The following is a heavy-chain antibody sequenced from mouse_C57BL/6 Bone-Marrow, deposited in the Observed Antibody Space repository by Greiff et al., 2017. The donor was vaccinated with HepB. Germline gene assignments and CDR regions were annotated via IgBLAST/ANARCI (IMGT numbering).Heavy chain of an antibody. CDR2: IYPRSGNT. CDR1: GYTFTSYG. J-gene: IGHJ3*01. V-gene: IGHV1-81*01. Sequence: VQVVESGAELARPGASVKLSCKASGYTFTSYGISWVKQRPGQGLEWIGEIYPRSGNTYYNEKFKGKATLTADKSSSTAYMELRSLTSEDSAVYFCALIYYDYDGAYWGQGTLVTVSA. D-gene: IGHD2-4*01. CDR3: ALIYYDYDGAY.